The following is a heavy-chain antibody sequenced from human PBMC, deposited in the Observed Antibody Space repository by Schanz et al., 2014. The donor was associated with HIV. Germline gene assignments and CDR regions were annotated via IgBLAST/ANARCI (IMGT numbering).Heavy chain of an antibody. CDR3: ARDHRLYTNSPRVYTMDV. Sequence: QVQLVQSGAEVKKPGASVTVSCKASGYTFTNYGINWVRQAPGQGLEWMGGIIPIFGTANYAPKFQGRVTITADESTSTAFLDLSSLKSEDTAVYFCARDHRLYTNSPRVYTMDVWGQGTAVTVSS. V-gene: IGHV1-69*13. CDR2: IIPIFGTA. CDR1: GYTFTNYG. D-gene: IGHD2-2*02. J-gene: IGHJ6*02.